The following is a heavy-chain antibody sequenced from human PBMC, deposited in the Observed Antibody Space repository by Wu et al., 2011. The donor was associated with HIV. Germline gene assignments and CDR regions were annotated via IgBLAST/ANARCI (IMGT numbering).Heavy chain of an antibody. V-gene: IGHV1-69*15. CDR2: IIPLFGST. CDR1: GGDFRSYP. CDR3: ARDTQGDIAVEPAAKGAYDNDMDV. Sequence: QVQLVQSGAEVKKPGSSVKVSCKASGGDFRSYPISWLRQAPGQGLEWMGRIIPLFGSTKYAQNFQGRVTITADESTTTVYLEVSSLRSEDTAVYYCARDTQGDIAVEPAAKGAYDNDMDVWGQGTTVIVFS. J-gene: IGHJ6*02. D-gene: IGHD2-2*01.